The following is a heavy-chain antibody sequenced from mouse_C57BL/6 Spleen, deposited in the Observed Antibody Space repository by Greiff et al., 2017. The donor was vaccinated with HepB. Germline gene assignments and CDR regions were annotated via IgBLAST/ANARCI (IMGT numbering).Heavy chain of an antibody. V-gene: IGHV6-3*01. CDR2: IRLKSDNYAT. J-gene: IGHJ3*01. Sequence: EVKVIESGGGLVQPGGSLKLSCVASGFTFSNYWMNWVRQSPEKGLEWVAQIRLKSDNYATHYAESVKGRFTISRDDSKSSVYLQMNNLRAEDTGIYYCTARGFAYWGQGTLVTVSA. CDR3: TARGFAY. CDR1: GFTFSNYW.